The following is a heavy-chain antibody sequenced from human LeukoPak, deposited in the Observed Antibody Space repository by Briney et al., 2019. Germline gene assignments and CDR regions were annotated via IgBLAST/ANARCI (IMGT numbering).Heavy chain of an antibody. D-gene: IGHD6-13*01. V-gene: IGHV3-30*18. CDR3: AKASAAGPYFDY. Sequence: GGSLRLSCAASGFTFSNYGIHWVRQAPGKGLEWVAVISYDATYEYYTDSVKGRFTISRDNSNNTLYLQMNSLRAEDTAVYYCAKASAAGPYFDYWGQGTLVTVSS. J-gene: IGHJ4*02. CDR2: ISYDATYE. CDR1: GFTFSNYG.